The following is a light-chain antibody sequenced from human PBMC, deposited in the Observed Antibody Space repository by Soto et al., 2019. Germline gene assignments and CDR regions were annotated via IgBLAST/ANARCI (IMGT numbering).Light chain of an antibody. CDR1: SSDVGRYNY. V-gene: IGLV2-8*01. CDR3: SSYGGLNNLV. CDR2: EVS. J-gene: IGLJ2*01. Sequence: QSALTQPPSASGSPGQSVTISCTGTSSDVGRYNYVSWYQQHPGKAPKLMIYEVSKRPSGVPDRFSGSKSGNTASLTVSGLQGEDEADYYCSSYGGLNNLVFGGGTKLAVL.